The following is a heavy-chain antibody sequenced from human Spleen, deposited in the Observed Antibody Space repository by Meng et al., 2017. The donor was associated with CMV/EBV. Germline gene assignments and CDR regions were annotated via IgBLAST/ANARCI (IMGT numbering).Heavy chain of an antibody. V-gene: IGHV4-61*01. CDR1: GGSVSSGSYY. Sequence: SETLSLTCTVSGGSVSSGSYYWSWIRQPPGKGLEWIGYIYYSGSTNYNPSLKSRVTISVDTSKNQFSLKLSSVTAADTAVYYCASAPPLSAFDIWGKGTMVTVSS. CDR3: ASAPPLSAFDI. CDR2: IYYSGST. J-gene: IGHJ3*02.